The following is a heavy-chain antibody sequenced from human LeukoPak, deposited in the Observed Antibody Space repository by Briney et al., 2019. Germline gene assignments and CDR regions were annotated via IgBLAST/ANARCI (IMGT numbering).Heavy chain of an antibody. D-gene: IGHD5-12*01. V-gene: IGHV4-39*01. Sequence: SGTLSLTCTVSGGSISSSSYYWGWIRQPPGKGLEWIGSIYYSGSTYYNPSLKSRVTISVDTSKNQFSLKLSSVTAADTAVYYCARHEYSGYDYPYYFDYWGQGTLVTVSS. CDR1: GGSISSSSYY. J-gene: IGHJ4*02. CDR2: IYYSGST. CDR3: ARHEYSGYDYPYYFDY.